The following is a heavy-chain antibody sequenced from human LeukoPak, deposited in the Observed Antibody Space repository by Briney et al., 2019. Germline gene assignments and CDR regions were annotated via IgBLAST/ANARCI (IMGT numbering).Heavy chain of an antibody. CDR1: GGSISSGDYY. CDR3: ARAEWAAVDY. CDR2: IYYSGST. V-gene: IGHV4-30-4*08. D-gene: IGHD1-14*01. J-gene: IGHJ4*02. Sequence: SEPLSLTCTVSGGSISSGDYYWSWIRQPPGKGLEWIGYIYYSGSTYYNPSLKSCVTISVDTSKIQFSLKLSSVTAADTAVYYCARAEWAAVDYWGQGTLVTVSS.